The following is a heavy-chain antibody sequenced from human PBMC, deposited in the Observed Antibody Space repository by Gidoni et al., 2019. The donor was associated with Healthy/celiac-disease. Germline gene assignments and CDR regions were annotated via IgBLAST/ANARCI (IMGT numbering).Heavy chain of an antibody. CDR3: TKDACDLSKSVY. Sequence: QVQLQESGPGRVKPSETLSLTCAGPAYSIDTDFYWSWIRQSPGKGLEWIGSIYHDGDTYYNSSLKSRITISIDRSKKQCSLNLRSVTAADTAIYYCTKDACDLSKSVYWGRGTLVTVSS. V-gene: IGHV4-38-2*02. D-gene: IGHD4-4*01. CDR1: AYSIDTDFY. CDR2: IYHDGDT. J-gene: IGHJ4*02.